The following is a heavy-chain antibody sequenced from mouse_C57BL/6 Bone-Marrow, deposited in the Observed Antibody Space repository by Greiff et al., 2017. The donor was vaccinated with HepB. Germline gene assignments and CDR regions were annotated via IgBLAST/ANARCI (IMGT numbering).Heavy chain of an antibody. CDR2: ISNGGGST. CDR1: GFTFSDYY. Sequence: EVKLVESGGGLVKPGGSLKLSCAASGFTFSDYYMYWVRQTPEKRLEWVAYISNGGGSTYYPDTVKGRFTISRDNAKNTLYLQMSRLKSEDTAMYYCARQRGSSYRGHYFDYWGQGTTLTVSS. CDR3: ARQRGSSYRGHYFDY. V-gene: IGHV5-12*01. J-gene: IGHJ2*01. D-gene: IGHD1-1*01.